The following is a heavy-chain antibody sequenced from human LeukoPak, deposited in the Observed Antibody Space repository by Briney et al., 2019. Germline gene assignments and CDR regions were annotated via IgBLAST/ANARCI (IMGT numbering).Heavy chain of an antibody. V-gene: IGHV6-1*01. CDR3: ARVDYGSGSYYYYFDY. Sequence: SQTLSLTCAISGDSVSSNSAAWNWIRQSPSRGLEWLGRTYYRSKWYYDYAVAVKSRISINPDTSKNQFSLKLSSATAADTAVYYCARVDYGSGSYYYYFDYWGQGTLVTVSS. CDR2: TYYRSKWYY. CDR1: GDSVSSNSAA. J-gene: IGHJ4*02. D-gene: IGHD3-10*01.